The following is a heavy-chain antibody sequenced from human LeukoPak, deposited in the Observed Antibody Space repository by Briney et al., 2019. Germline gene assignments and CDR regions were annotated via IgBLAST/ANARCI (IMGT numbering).Heavy chain of an antibody. CDR3: ARDQYCSGSSCYRIFDY. D-gene: IGHD2-15*01. Sequence: GGSLRLSCAASGFTFSSYSMNWVRQAPGKGLEWVSSISSSSSYIYYADSVKGRFTISRDNAKNPLYLQMNSLRAEDTAVYYCARDQYCSGSSCYRIFDYWGQGTLVTVSS. CDR2: ISSSSSYI. CDR1: GFTFSSYS. V-gene: IGHV3-21*01. J-gene: IGHJ4*02.